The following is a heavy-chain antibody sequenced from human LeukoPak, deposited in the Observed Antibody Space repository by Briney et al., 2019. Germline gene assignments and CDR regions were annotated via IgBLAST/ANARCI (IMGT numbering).Heavy chain of an antibody. CDR2: INHSGST. V-gene: IGHV4-34*01. Sequence: SETLSLTCAVYGGSFSGYYWSWIRQPPGKGLEWIGEINHSGSTNYNPSLKSRVTISVDTSKNQFSLKLSSVTAADTAVYYCAGGGNEAWDHWGQGTLVTVSS. J-gene: IGHJ4*02. D-gene: IGHD4-23*01. CDR1: GGSFSGYY. CDR3: AGGGNEAWDH.